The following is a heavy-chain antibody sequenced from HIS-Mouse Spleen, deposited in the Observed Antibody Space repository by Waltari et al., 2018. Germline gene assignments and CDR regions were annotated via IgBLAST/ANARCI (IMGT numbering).Heavy chain of an antibody. V-gene: IGHV4-39*07. CDR1: GGSISSSSYY. Sequence: QLQLQESGPGLVNPSEPLSLPCTVSGGSISSSSYYWAGIRQPPGKGLEWIGSIYYSGSTYYNPSLKSRVTISVDTSKNQFSLKLSSVTAADTAVYYCAREIPYSSSWYDWYFDLWGRGTLVTVSS. CDR3: AREIPYSSSWYDWYFDL. D-gene: IGHD6-13*01. CDR2: IYYSGST. J-gene: IGHJ2*01.